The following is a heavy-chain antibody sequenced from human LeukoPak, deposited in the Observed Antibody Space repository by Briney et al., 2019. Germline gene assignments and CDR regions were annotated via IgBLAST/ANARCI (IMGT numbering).Heavy chain of an antibody. CDR1: GYSFSNYW. Sequence: GESLKISCKASGYSFSNYWIGWVRQMPGKGLEWMGIIYPGDSDTRYSPSVQGQVTISADKSISTAYLQWSSLKASDTAMFYCARGYIGSYYDYWGQGTLVTVSS. J-gene: IGHJ4*02. CDR3: ARGYIGSYYDY. V-gene: IGHV5-51*01. CDR2: IYPGDSDT. D-gene: IGHD1-26*01.